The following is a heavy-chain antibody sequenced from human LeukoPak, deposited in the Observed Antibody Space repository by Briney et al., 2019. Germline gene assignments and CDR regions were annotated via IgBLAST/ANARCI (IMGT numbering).Heavy chain of an antibody. J-gene: IGHJ4*02. V-gene: IGHV1-69*13. CDR1: GGTFSSYA. Sequence: ASVKVSCKASGGTFSSYAISWVRQAPGQGLEWMGGIIPIFGTANYAQKFQGRVTITADESTSTAYMELRSLRSDDTAVYYCARAPSTTWLQSLVDYWGQGTLVTVSS. CDR2: IIPIFGTA. D-gene: IGHD5-24*01. CDR3: ARAPSTTWLQSLVDY.